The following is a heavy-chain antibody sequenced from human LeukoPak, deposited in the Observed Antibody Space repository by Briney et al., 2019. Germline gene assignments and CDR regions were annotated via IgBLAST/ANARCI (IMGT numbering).Heavy chain of an antibody. Sequence: SETLSLTCTVSGGSISSGSYYWSWIRQPAGKGLEWIGRIYTSGSTNYNPSLKSRVTISVDTSKNQFSLKLSSVTAADTAVYYCARGGTAKKYYYYYYMDVWGKGTTVTISS. V-gene: IGHV4-61*02. J-gene: IGHJ6*03. CDR2: IYTSGST. CDR3: ARGGTAKKYYYYYYMDV. CDR1: GGSISSGSYY. D-gene: IGHD3-16*01.